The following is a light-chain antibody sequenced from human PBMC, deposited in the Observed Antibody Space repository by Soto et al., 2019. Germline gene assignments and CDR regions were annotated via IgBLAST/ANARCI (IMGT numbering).Light chain of an antibody. V-gene: IGLV2-8*01. J-gene: IGLJ3*02. CDR3: AAWDDSLSGPV. CDR2: EVN. Sequence: QSALTQPPSASGSPGQSVTISCTGTSSDVGAYNSVSWYQHHPGKAPKLIIYEVNKGPSGVPDRFSGSKSGTSASLAISGLRSEDEADYYCAAWDDSLSGPVFGGGTKVTVL. CDR1: SSDVGAYNS.